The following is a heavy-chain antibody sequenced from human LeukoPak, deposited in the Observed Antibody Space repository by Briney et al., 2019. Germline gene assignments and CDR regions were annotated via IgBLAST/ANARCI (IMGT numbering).Heavy chain of an antibody. CDR2: IYYSGST. V-gene: IGHV4-59*08. Sequence: PSETLSLTCTVSGGSISTYYWSWIRQPPGKGLEWIGYIYYSGSTNYNPSLKSRVTMSVDTSRNQFSLKLRSVTVADTAVYYCARQEVLLWFGETRYNWFDPWGQGTLVTVSS. CDR3: ARQEVLLWFGETRYNWFDP. CDR1: GGSISTYY. D-gene: IGHD3-10*01. J-gene: IGHJ5*02.